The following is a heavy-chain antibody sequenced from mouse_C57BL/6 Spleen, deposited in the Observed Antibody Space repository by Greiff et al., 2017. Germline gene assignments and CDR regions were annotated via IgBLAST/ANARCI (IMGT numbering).Heavy chain of an antibody. CDR1: GYSFTDYN. J-gene: IGHJ4*01. Sequence: VQLQQSGPELVKPGASVKISCKASGYSFTDYNMNWVKQSNGKSLEWIGEINPNYGTTSYNQQFTGKATLTVDHSSSTAYMQLNSLTSEDTAVYYCARDYGSRYDAMDYGGKGTSVTVSS. CDR3: ARDYGSRYDAMDY. V-gene: IGHV1-39*01. D-gene: IGHD1-1*01. CDR2: INPNYGTT.